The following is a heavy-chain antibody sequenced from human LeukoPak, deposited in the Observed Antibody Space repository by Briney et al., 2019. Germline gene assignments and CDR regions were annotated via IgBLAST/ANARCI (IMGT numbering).Heavy chain of an antibody. CDR3: ARGAPKNRYCSGGSCYSSDYYYYYMDV. D-gene: IGHD2-15*01. J-gene: IGHJ6*03. V-gene: IGHV7-4-1*02. Sequence: ASVKVSCKASGYTFTSYAMNWVRQAPGQGLEWMGWINTNTGNPTYAQGFTGRFVFSLDTSVSTAYLQISSLKAEDTAVYYCARGAPKNRYCSGGSCYSSDYYYYYMDVWGKGTTVTVSS. CDR1: GYTFTSYA. CDR2: INTNTGNP.